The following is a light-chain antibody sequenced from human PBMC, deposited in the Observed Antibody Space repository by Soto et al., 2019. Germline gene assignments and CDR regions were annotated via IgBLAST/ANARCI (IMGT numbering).Light chain of an antibody. J-gene: IGKJ4*01. CDR3: QQYHTWPIT. CDR2: GAS. Sequence: DIVMTQSPATLSVAPGERVTFSCRASQGVSRKLAGYQHKPGQAPRLLISGASTGATGIPARFSVIGSGTEFTLTISSLQSEDCAIYYCQQYHTWPITFGGGTKVDIK. V-gene: IGKV3-15*01. CDR1: QGVSRK.